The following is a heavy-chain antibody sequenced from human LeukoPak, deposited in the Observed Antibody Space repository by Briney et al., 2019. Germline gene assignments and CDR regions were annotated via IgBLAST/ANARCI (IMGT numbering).Heavy chain of an antibody. CDR3: AREGGGNPLFDY. CDR1: GGTFSSYA. V-gene: IGHV1-69*04. D-gene: IGHD2-15*01. Sequence: SVKVSCKASGGTFSSYAISWVRQAPGQGLEWMGRIIPILGIANYAQKFQGRVTITAGKSTSTAYMELGSLRSEDTAVYYCAREGGGNPLFDYWGQGTLVTVSS. CDR2: IIPILGIA. J-gene: IGHJ4*02.